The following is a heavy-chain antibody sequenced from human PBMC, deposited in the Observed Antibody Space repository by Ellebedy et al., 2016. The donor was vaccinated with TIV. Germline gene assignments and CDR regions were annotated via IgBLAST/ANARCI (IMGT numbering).Heavy chain of an antibody. D-gene: IGHD3-10*01. V-gene: IGHV1-18*01. Sequence: AASVKVSCKASGYTFTSYDINWVRQAPGQGLEWMGWISGYNGNTNYAQKLQGRVTMTSDTSTNTAYMELRSLRSDDTAVYYCATDRGRRRSLDYWGQGTLVTVSS. J-gene: IGHJ4*02. CDR1: GYTFTSYD. CDR3: ATDRGRRRSLDY. CDR2: ISGYNGNT.